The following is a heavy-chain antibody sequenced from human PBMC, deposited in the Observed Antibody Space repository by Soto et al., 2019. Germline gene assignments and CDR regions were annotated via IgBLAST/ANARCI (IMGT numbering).Heavy chain of an antibody. Sequence: GGSLRLSCAASGFTFSSYAMHWVRQAPGKGLEWVAVISYDGSNKYYADSVKGRFTISRDNSKNTLYLQMNSLRAEDTVVYYCARDSGLLPAEYFQHWGQGTLVTVSS. CDR2: ISYDGSNK. CDR1: GFTFSSYA. V-gene: IGHV3-30-3*01. CDR3: ARDSGLLPAEYFQH. J-gene: IGHJ1*01. D-gene: IGHD1-26*01.